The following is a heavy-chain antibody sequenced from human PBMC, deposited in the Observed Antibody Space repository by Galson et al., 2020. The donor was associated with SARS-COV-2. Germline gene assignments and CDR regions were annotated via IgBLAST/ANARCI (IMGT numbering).Heavy chain of an antibody. J-gene: IGHJ3*02. CDR1: GYSISSGYY. CDR2: MYHSGNT. Sequence: SETLSLTCAVSGYSISSGYYWGWIRQPPGKGLEWIGSMYHSGNTYYNPSLKSRVTISVDTSKNQFSLNLSSVTAADTAMYYCARPFGTPPATFDIWGQGTMVTVSS. V-gene: IGHV4-38-2*01. D-gene: IGHD3-16*01. CDR3: ARPFGTPPATFDI.